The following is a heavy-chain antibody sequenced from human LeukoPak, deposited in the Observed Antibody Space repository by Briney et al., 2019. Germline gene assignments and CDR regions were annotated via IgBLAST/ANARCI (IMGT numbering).Heavy chain of an antibody. CDR3: ARDWTAYYYYGMDV. D-gene: IGHD3/OR15-3a*01. V-gene: IGHV4-59*01. J-gene: IGHJ6*02. CDR2: IYYSGST. CDR1: GGSISSYY. Sequence: SETLSLTCTVSGGSISSYYWSWIRQPPGEGVEWVWYIYYSGSTNYNPSPKSRVTISVDTSKNQFSLKLSSVTAADTAVYYCARDWTAYYYYGMDVWGQGTTVTVSS.